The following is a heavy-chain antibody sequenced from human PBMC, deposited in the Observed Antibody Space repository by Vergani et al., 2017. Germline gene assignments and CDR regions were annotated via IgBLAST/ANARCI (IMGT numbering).Heavy chain of an antibody. CDR1: GFTFSSYG. CDR3: ARKGGMTTVTYFDY. CDR2: ISYDGSNQ. D-gene: IGHD4-17*01. V-gene: IGHV3-30*03. Sequence: QVQLVESGGGVVQPGRSLRLSCAASGFTFSSYGMHWVRQAPGKGLEWVAVISYDGSNQYYADSVKGRFTISRDNSKNTLYLQMNSLRAEDTAVYYCARKGGMTTVTYFDYWGQGTLVTVSS. J-gene: IGHJ4*02.